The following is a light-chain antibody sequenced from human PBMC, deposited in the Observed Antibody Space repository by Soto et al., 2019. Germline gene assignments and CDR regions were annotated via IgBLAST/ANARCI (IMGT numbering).Light chain of an antibody. CDR2: GAT. CDR3: QQSYSTPT. Sequence: DLHMPQSPSSLSASVEASVTIDSRASQSIRTHLNWYQQKPGKAPKLLIYGATRLQSGVPSRFSGSGSGTDFTLTISNLQPEDFATYYCQQSYSTPTFGQGTKVDIK. J-gene: IGKJ1*01. CDR1: QSIRTH. V-gene: IGKV1-39*01.